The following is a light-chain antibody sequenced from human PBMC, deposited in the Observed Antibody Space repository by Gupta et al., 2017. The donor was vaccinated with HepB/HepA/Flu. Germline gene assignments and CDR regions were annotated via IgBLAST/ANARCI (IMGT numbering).Light chain of an antibody. J-gene: IGLJ2*01. V-gene: IGLV3-1*01. CDR2: QDT. CDR1: NLGDKY. CDR3: QAWNTGTVV. Sequence: SYEVTQPPSVSVSPGQTASTSCPGNNLGDKYVYWYQQKSGQSPVMVIHQDTKLPSGIPERFSGSTSGTTATLTISGTQAMDEDDYYCQAWNTGTVVFGGGTKLTVL.